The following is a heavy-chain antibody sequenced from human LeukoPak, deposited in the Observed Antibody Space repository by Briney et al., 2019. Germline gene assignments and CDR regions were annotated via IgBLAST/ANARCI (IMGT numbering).Heavy chain of an antibody. CDR3: TTDQVGGISFDI. CDR2: IKSKTDGGTT. Sequence: PGGSLRLSCAASGFAFSNAWMSWVRQAPGKGLEWVGRIKSKTDGGTTDYAAPVKGRFTISRDDSKNTLYLQMNSLKTEDTAVYYCTTDQVGGISFDIWGQGTMVTVSS. J-gene: IGHJ3*02. V-gene: IGHV3-15*01. D-gene: IGHD2-15*01. CDR1: GFAFSNAW.